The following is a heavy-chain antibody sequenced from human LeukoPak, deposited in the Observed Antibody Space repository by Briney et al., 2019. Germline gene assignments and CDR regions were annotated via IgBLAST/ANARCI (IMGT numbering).Heavy chain of an antibody. Sequence: SETLSLTCTVSGGSISSRSYYWGWIRQPPGKGREWIGYIYYSGSTNYNPSLKSRVTISVDTSKNQFSLKLSSVTAADTAVYYCARRLVGAIAAFDIWGQGTMVTVSS. CDR3: ARRLVGAIAAFDI. V-gene: IGHV4-61*05. CDR1: GGSISSRSYY. CDR2: IYYSGST. J-gene: IGHJ3*02. D-gene: IGHD1-26*01.